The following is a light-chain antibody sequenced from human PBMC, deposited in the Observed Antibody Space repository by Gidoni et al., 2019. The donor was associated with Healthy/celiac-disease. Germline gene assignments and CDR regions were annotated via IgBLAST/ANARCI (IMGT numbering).Light chain of an antibody. CDR1: SSDVGGYNY. CDR2: DVS. CDR3: SSYTSSSTLDVV. V-gene: IGLV2-14*01. Sequence: SALTQPASVSASPGPSITISCTGTSSDVGGYNYVSWYQQHPGKAPKLMIYDVSNRPSGVSNRFSGSKSGNTASLTISGLQAEDEADYYCSSYTSSSTLDVVFGGGTKLTVL. J-gene: IGLJ2*01.